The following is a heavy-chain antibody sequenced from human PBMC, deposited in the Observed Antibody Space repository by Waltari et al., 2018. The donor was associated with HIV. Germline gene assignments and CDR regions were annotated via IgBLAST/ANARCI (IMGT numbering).Heavy chain of an antibody. V-gene: IGHV3-49*03. D-gene: IGHD2-21*02. Sequence: EVQLGESGGGLVLRGRSLRLSCATSGSSFAVYAMSWFRQAPGKGLEWVGFIRSKAYGGTTQYAASVKGRFTISRDDSKSIAYLQMNSLKTEDTALYYCTRGTFTVTYYFDYWGRGTLVTVSS. CDR3: TRGTFTVTYYFDY. CDR1: GSSFAVYA. CDR2: IRSKAYGGTT. J-gene: IGHJ4*02.